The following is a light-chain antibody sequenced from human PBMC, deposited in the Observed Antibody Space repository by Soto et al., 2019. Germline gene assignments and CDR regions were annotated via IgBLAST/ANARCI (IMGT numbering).Light chain of an antibody. V-gene: IGLV2-14*01. J-gene: IGLJ1*01. Sequence: QSVLTQPASVSGSPGQSITISCTGTSSDVGGYNYVSWYQQHPGKAPKLMIYDVSNRPSGVSNRFSGSKSGNTASLTISGLQAEDEADYYCSSYTSSPFDVFGTGTKLTVL. CDR1: SSDVGGYNY. CDR2: DVS. CDR3: SSYTSSPFDV.